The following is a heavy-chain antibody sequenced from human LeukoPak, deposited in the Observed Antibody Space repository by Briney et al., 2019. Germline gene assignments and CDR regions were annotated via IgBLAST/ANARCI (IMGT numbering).Heavy chain of an antibody. V-gene: IGHV3-21*01. CDR2: ISSSSSYI. Sequence: GSLRLSCAASGFTFSSYSMNWVGQPPGKGLEWVSSISSSSSYIYYADSVQGRFTISSNNAKNSLYLQMNSLRADDTAVYYCARDQYSSLDYDILTGNYYYYGMDVWGQGTTVTVSS. D-gene: IGHD3-9*01. CDR1: GFTFSSYS. J-gene: IGHJ6*02. CDR3: ARDQYSSLDYDILTGNYYYYGMDV.